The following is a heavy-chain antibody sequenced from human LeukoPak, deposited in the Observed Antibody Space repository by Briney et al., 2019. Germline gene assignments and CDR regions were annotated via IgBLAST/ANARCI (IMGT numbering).Heavy chain of an antibody. V-gene: IGHV3-30-3*02. D-gene: IGHD4-11*01. J-gene: IGHJ4*02. CDR3: AKDPRDATDYFDY. Sequence: GGSLRLSCAASALTFNSYAMHWVRQAPGKGLEWVAVISYDGSNKYYADSVKGRFTISRDNSKNTLYLQMNSLRAEDTAVYYCAKDPRDATDYFDYWGQGTLVTVSS. CDR2: ISYDGSNK. CDR1: ALTFNSYA.